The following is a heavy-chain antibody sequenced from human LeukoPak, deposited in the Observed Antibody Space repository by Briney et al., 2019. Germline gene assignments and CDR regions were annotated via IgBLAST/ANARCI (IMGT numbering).Heavy chain of an antibody. CDR2: VKSKTDGGTT. J-gene: IGHJ3*02. CDR3: TTGAGGSDDAFDI. V-gene: IGHV3-15*01. CDR1: GFTFSNAW. Sequence: GGSLRLSCAASGFTFSNAWMSWVRQAPGKGLEWVGRVKSKTDGGTTDYAAPVKGRFTISRDDSKNTLYLQMNSLKTEDTAVYYCTTGAGGSDDAFDIWGQGTMVTVSS. D-gene: IGHD3-10*01.